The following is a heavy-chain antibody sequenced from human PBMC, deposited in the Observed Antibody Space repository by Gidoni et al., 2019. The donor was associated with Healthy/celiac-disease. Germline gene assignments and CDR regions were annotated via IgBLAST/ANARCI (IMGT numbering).Heavy chain of an antibody. CDR3: ARTGTPGGATTTLYYYYYMDV. V-gene: IGHV1-18*01. D-gene: IGHD1-26*01. J-gene: IGHJ6*03. Sequence: QVQLVQSGAEVKKPGASVKVSCKASGSTFTSHGSSWVRQAPGKGLEWKGWISAYHGNTNYAQTLQGRVTMTTDTSTSKAYMELRSLRSDDTAVYYCARTGTPGGATTTLYYYYYMDVWGKGTTVTVSS. CDR1: GSTFTSHG. CDR2: ISAYHGNT.